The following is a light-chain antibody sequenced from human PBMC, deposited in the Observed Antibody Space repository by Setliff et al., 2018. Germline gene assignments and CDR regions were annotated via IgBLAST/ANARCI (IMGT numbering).Light chain of an antibody. V-gene: IGLV2-11*01. Sequence: QSALTQPRSVSGSPGQSATISCTGTSSDVGGYKYVSWYQQHPGKAPKLMIYDVSKRPSGVPDRFSGSKSGNTASLTISGLQAEDEADYYCCSYAGSYTSLYVFGTGTKVTVL. CDR3: CSYAGSYTSLYV. CDR2: DVS. CDR1: SSDVGGYKY. J-gene: IGLJ1*01.